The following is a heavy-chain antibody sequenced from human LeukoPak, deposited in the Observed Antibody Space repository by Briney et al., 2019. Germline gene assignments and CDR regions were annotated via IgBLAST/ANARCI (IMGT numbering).Heavy chain of an antibody. CDR1: GFTFRWYA. D-gene: IGHD3-3*01. CDR3: AKLFWSGYRADFDC. Sequence: GSLGLSWAASGFTFRWYAMRLGPQAPGEGVGLGSVISLSGGTTYYADSVKGRFTISRDNSKITLYLQMNSLRVEDTALYYCAKLFWSGYRADFDCWGQGTLVTVSS. CDR2: ISLSGGTT. V-gene: IGHV3-23*01. J-gene: IGHJ4*02.